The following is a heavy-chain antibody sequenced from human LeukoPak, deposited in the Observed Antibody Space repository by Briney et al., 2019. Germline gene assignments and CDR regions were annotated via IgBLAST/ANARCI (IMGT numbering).Heavy chain of an antibody. J-gene: IGHJ5*02. V-gene: IGHV1-69*04. CDR2: IIPILGIA. Sequence: SVKVSCKASGGTFSSYAISWVRQAPGQGLEWMGRIIPILGIANYAQKFQGRVTITADKSTSTAYMELSSLRSEDTAVYYCARYTAMVLFDAWGQGTLVTVSS. CDR3: ARYTAMVLFDA. CDR1: GGTFSSYA. D-gene: IGHD5-18*01.